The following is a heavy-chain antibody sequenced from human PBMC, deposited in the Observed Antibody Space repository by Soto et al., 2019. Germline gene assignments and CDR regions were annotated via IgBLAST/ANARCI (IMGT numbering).Heavy chain of an antibody. CDR3: AKCGFWYDSTGDVS. J-gene: IGHJ5*02. Sequence: EVQLLESGGGLVQFGGSLRVSCAASGFTFSGHAMSWVRQAPGKGLEWVSGISGSGGRTYYADSVKGRFSISRDNSKNTLYLQMHSLRAEDTAVYYCAKCGFWYDSTGDVSWGQGTLVTVSS. CDR2: ISGSGGRT. CDR1: GFTFSGHA. V-gene: IGHV3-23*01. D-gene: IGHD3-22*01.